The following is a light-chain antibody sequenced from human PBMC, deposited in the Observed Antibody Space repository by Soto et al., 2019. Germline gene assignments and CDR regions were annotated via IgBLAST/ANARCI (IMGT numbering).Light chain of an antibody. Sequence: QPVLTQSPSASASLGASVKLTCTLSSGHSSYAIAWHQKQPGKGPRYLMDLNNDGSHTKGDGIPDRFSGSSSGADRFLIISSLQSEEEADYYCQTWGTGFQFFGGGTKLTVL. CDR3: QTWGTGFQF. CDR2: LNNDGSH. V-gene: IGLV4-69*01. CDR1: SGHSSYA. J-gene: IGLJ2*01.